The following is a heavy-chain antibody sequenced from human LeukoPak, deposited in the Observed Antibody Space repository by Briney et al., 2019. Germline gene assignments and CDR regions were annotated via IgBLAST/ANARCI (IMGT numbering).Heavy chain of an antibody. Sequence: SETLSLTCTVSGGSISSYYWSWIRQPAGKGLEWIGRIYTSGSTNYNPSLKSRVTMSVDTSKNQFSLKLSSVTAADTAVYYCARDLGYDFWSGYSDFDIWGQGTMVTVSS. J-gene: IGHJ3*02. CDR2: IYTSGST. V-gene: IGHV4-4*07. CDR3: ARDLGYDFWSGYSDFDI. CDR1: GGSISSYY. D-gene: IGHD3-3*01.